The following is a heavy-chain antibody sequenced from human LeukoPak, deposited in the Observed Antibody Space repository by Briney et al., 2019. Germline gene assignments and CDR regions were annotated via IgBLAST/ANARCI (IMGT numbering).Heavy chain of an antibody. Sequence: GGSLTLSCAASGFTFSSYAMSWVRQAPGKGLEWVSAISGSGGSTYSAASVKGRFTISRDNSKNTLYLQMNSLGAEDTAVYYCAKDTGWLQLLYCFDYWGQGTLVTVSS. D-gene: IGHD5-24*01. CDR2: ISGSGGST. J-gene: IGHJ4*02. CDR1: GFTFSSYA. V-gene: IGHV3-23*01. CDR3: AKDTGWLQLLYCFDY.